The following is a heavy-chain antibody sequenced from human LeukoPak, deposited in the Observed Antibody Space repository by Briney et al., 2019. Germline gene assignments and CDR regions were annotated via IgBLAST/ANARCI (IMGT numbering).Heavy chain of an antibody. Sequence: GASVKVSCKASGGTFSSYAISWVRQAPGQGLEWMGGIIPIFGTANYAQKFQGRVTITADESTSTACMELSSLRSEDTAVYYCARERGRRSSSSNYYYYYMDVWGKGTTVTVSS. CDR2: IIPIFGTA. CDR3: ARERGRRSSSSNYYYYYMDV. V-gene: IGHV1-69*13. D-gene: IGHD6-6*01. J-gene: IGHJ6*03. CDR1: GGTFSSYA.